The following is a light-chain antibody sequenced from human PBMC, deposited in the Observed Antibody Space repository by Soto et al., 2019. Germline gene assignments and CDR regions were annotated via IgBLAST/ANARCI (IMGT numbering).Light chain of an antibody. CDR2: GAS. CDR3: QQYGSSPYT. V-gene: IGKV3-20*01. J-gene: IGKJ2*01. CDR1: QSVSSSY. Sequence: EIVLTQSPGTLSLSPGERATLSCRASQSVSSSYLAWYQQKPGQAPRLLIYGASSRATGIPDRFSGSGSGKDFTLTISRLGPEDFAVYYCQQYGSSPYTFGQGTELEIK.